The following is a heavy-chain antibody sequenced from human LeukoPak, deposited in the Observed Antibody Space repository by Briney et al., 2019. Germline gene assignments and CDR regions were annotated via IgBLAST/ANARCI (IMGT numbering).Heavy chain of an antibody. CDR2: IYYSGST. CDR1: GGSISSSSYY. Sequence: SETLSLTCTVSGGSISSSSYYWGWIRQPPGKGLEWIGSIYYSGSTYYNPSLKSRVTISVDTSKNQFSLKLSSVAAADTAVYYCARRLAAAFDYWGQGTLVTVSS. D-gene: IGHD6-13*01. CDR3: ARRLAAAFDY. J-gene: IGHJ4*02. V-gene: IGHV4-39*01.